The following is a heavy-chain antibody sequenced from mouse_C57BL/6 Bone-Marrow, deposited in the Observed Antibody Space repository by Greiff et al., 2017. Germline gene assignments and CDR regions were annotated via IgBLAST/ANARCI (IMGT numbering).Heavy chain of an antibody. V-gene: IGHV1-52*01. J-gene: IGHJ3*01. CDR1: GYTFTSYW. CDR3: ARSGGLWGLLGWFAY. Sequence: QVQLQQPGAELVRPGSSVKLSCKASGYTFTSYWMHWVKQRPIQGLEWIGNIEPSDSETHYNQKFKDKATLTVDKSSSTAYMQLSSLTSEDSAVYYCARSGGLWGLLGWFAYWGRGTRVTVSA. D-gene: IGHD2-3*01. CDR2: IEPSDSET.